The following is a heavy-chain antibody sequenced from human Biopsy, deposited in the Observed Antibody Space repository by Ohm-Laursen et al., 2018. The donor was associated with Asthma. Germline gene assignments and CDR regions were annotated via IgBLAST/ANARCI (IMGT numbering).Heavy chain of an antibody. CDR3: ARGQKSPGAGWFDP. CDR1: GYTFIGYH. Sequence: SVKVSCKPSGYTFIGYHIHWVRQAPGQGLEWMGRINPNSGGTNYAQKFQGRVTMTSDTSISTAYMELSRLRSDDTALYYCARGQKSPGAGWFDPWAREPWSPSPQ. V-gene: IGHV1-2*06. CDR2: INPNSGGT. D-gene: IGHD7-27*01. J-gene: IGHJ5*02.